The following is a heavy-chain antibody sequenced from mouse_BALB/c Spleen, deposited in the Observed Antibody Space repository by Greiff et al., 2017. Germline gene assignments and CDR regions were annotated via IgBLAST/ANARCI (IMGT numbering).Heavy chain of an antibody. D-gene: IGHD2-4*01. Sequence: LVESGAELMKPGASVKISCKATGYTFSSYWIEWVKQRPGHGLEWIGEILPGSGSTNYNEKFKGKATFTADTSSNTAYMQLSSLTSEDSAVYYCAIGDYDGGAWFAYWGQGTLVTVSA. CDR3: AIGDYDGGAWFAY. V-gene: IGHV1-9*01. J-gene: IGHJ3*01. CDR1: GYTFSSYW. CDR2: ILPGSGST.